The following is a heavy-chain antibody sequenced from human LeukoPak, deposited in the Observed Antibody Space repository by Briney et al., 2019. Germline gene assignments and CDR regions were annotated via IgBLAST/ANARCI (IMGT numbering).Heavy chain of an antibody. V-gene: IGHV4-59*08. Sequence: SETLSLTCTVSGGSISSYYWSWIRQPPGKGLEWIGYIYYSGSTYYNPSLKSRVTISVDTSKNQFSLKLSSVTAADTAMYYCARHNYYGSGSYSGNWFDPWGQGTLVTVSS. J-gene: IGHJ5*02. CDR1: GGSISSYY. D-gene: IGHD3-10*01. CDR3: ARHNYYGSGSYSGNWFDP. CDR2: IYYSGST.